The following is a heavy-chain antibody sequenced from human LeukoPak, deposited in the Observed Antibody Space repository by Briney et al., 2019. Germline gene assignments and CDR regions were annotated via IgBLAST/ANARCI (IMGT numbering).Heavy chain of an antibody. D-gene: IGHD2-2*01. V-gene: IGHV1-18*01. CDR3: ARALYHTFDY. CDR2: ISADNGNT. CDR1: GYTFSSYG. Sequence: ASVKVSCKASGYTFSSYGISWVRQAPGQGLEWMGWISADNGNTNYVQKFQGRVTMTTDTSTSTAYMELRSLRSDDTAVYYCARALYHTFDYWGQGTLVTVSS. J-gene: IGHJ4*02.